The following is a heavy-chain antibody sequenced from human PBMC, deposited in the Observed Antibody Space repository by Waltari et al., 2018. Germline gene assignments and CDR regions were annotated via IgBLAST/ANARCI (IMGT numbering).Heavy chain of an antibody. CDR1: GYTFIDYY. Sequence: QVQLMQSGAEVKKPGASVRVSCKASGYTFIDYYMHWVRQAPGQGPEWMGRINPRSGGTNLAQKFQGRVTMTRDTSITTVYMELSRLRSDDTATYYCARAVRGSYDSSGPPGYWGQGTLVTVSS. CDR3: ARAVRGSYDSSGPPGY. J-gene: IGHJ4*02. V-gene: IGHV1-2*06. CDR2: INPRSGGT. D-gene: IGHD3-22*01.